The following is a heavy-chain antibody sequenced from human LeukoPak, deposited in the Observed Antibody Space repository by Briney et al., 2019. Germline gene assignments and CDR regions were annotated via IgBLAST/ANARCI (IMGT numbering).Heavy chain of an antibody. D-gene: IGHD6-19*01. J-gene: IGHJ4*02. CDR3: ARVRTVAGGVDY. V-gene: IGHV4-39*07. Sequence: PSETLSLTCTVSGDSISTRTYYWGWIRQPPGKGLECIGSIFYSGSTYYSPSLRSRVTISVDTSKNQFSLKLTSVTAADTAVYYCARVRTVAGGVDYWGQGTLVTVSS. CDR2: IFYSGST. CDR1: GDSISTRTYY.